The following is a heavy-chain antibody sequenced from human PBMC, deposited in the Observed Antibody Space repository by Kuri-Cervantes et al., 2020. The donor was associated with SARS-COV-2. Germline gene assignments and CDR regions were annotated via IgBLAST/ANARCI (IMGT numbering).Heavy chain of an antibody. CDR3: ARDPGYCSGGSCYRYYYYYYMDV. V-gene: IGHV1-2*02. CDR1: GYTFTGYY. D-gene: IGHD2-15*01. Sequence: ASVKVSCKASGYTFTGYYMHWVRQAPGQGLEWMGWINPNSGGTNYAQKFQGRVTMTRDTSISTAYMELSRLRSEDTAVYYCARDPGYCSGGSCYRYYYYYYMDVWGKGTTVTVSS. CDR2: INPNSGGT. J-gene: IGHJ6*03.